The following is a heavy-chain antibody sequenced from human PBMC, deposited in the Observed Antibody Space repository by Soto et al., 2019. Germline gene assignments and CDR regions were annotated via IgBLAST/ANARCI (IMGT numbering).Heavy chain of an antibody. D-gene: IGHD2-15*01. CDR2: IYHSGST. V-gene: IGHV4-4*02. CDR3: ARRDGSGGSFYGPFDY. CDR1: GGSISSSNW. J-gene: IGHJ4*02. Sequence: PSETMSLTCAVSGGSISSSNWWSWVRQPPGKGLVWIGEIYHSGSTNYNPSLKSRVTISVDKSKNQFSLKLSSVTAAATAVYYCARRDGSGGSFYGPFDYLGQGTLDTVST.